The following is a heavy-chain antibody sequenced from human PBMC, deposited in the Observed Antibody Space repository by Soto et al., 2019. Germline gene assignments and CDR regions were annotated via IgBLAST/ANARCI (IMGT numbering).Heavy chain of an antibody. Sequence: SVKVSCKASGGTFSSYTISWVRQAPGQGLEWMGRIIPILGIANYAQKFQGRVTITADKSTSTAYMELSSLRSEDTAVYYCARDRVTIFGVVPRYYFDYWGQGTLVTVSS. D-gene: IGHD3-3*01. CDR3: ARDRVTIFGVVPRYYFDY. V-gene: IGHV1-69*04. CDR2: IIPILGIA. J-gene: IGHJ4*02. CDR1: GGTFSSYT.